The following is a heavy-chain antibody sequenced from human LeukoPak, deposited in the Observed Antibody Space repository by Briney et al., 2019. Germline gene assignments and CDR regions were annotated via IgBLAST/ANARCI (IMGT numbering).Heavy chain of an antibody. CDR3: ARGRKLVVVPAAPRKEYYYYMDV. J-gene: IGHJ6*03. Sequence: ASVKVSCKASGYTFTSYDINWVRQATGQGLEWMGWMNPNSGNTGYAQKFQGRVTITRNTSISTAYMELSSLRSEDTAVYYFARGRKLVVVPAAPRKEYYYYMDVWGKGTTVTVSS. CDR2: MNPNSGNT. D-gene: IGHD2-2*01. CDR1: GYTFTSYD. V-gene: IGHV1-8*03.